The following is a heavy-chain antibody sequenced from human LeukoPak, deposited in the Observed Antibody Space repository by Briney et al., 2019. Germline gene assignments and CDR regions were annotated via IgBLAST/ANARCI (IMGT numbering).Heavy chain of an antibody. V-gene: IGHV4-4*09. CDR1: GGSISSYY. J-gene: IGHJ3*02. CDR2: IYTSGST. Sequence: SETLSLTCAVSGGSISSYYWSWIRQPPGKGLEWIGYIYTSGSTNYNPSLKSRVTISVDTSKNQFSLKLSSVTAADTAVYYCARSDAFDIWGQGTMVTVSS. CDR3: ARSDAFDI.